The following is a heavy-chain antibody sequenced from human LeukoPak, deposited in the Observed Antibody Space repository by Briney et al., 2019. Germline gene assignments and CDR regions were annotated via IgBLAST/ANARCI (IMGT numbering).Heavy chain of an antibody. CDR2: ISTSGSYI. CDR3: AREALASSWPSYYYGMDV. J-gene: IGHJ6*02. CDR1: GFTLITYS. D-gene: IGHD6-13*01. V-gene: IGHV3-21*01. Sequence: PGGSLRLSCTASGFTLITYSMNWVRQVPGKGLEWVSSISTSGSYIYYRDSVKGRFTISRDSAKNSLSLQMDSLRAEDTAVYYCAREALASSWPSYYYGMDVWGQGTTVTVSS.